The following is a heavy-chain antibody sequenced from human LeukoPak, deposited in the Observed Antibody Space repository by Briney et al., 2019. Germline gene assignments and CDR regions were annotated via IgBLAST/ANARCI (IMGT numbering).Heavy chain of an antibody. Sequence: GSLRLSCAASGFTFSTYGMHWVRQAPGKGLEWVAFIWYDGSNENYADSVKGRFTISRDSSKNTLYLQMNSLRAEDTAVYYCAKGFCSGGKCYPPKWGQGTLVTVSS. CDR2: IWYDGSNE. CDR3: AKGFCSGGKCYPPK. V-gene: IGHV3-30*02. J-gene: IGHJ4*02. D-gene: IGHD2-15*01. CDR1: GFTFSTYG.